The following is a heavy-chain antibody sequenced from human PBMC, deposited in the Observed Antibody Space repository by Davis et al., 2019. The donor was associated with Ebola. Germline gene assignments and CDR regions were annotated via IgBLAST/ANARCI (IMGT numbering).Heavy chain of an antibody. V-gene: IGHV4-4*02. J-gene: IGHJ5*02. CDR1: GGSISSSNW. D-gene: IGHD6-13*01. CDR3: ARDHIAAAGTRDNWFDP. Sequence: MPSETLSLTCAVSGGSISSSNWWSWVRQPPGKGLEWIGEIYHSGSTNYNPSLKSRVTISVDTSKNQFSLKLSSVTAADTAVYYCARDHIAAAGTRDNWFDPWGQGTLVTVSS. CDR2: IYHSGST.